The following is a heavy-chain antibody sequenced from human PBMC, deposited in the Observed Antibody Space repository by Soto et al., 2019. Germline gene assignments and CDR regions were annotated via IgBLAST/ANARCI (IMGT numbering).Heavy chain of an antibody. J-gene: IGHJ2*01. CDR1: GFTFSSYD. V-gene: IGHV3-13*01. CDR2: IGTAGDT. D-gene: IGHD6-19*01. Sequence: EVQLVESGGGLVQPGGSLRLSCAASGFTFSSYDMHCVRQATGKGLEWVSAIGTAGDTYYPGSVKGRFTISRENAKNSLYLQMNSLRAEDTAVYYCARVGSGWYFDLWGRGTLVTVSS. CDR3: ARVGSGWYFDL.